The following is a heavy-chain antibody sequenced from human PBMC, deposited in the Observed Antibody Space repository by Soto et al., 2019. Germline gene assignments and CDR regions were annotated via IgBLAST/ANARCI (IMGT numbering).Heavy chain of an antibody. CDR1: GYTFTSYG. CDR3: SRATRLGSNWFDP. CDR2: ISAYNGNT. D-gene: IGHD3-10*01. V-gene: IGHV1-18*01. Sequence: AAVKLSCKASGYTFTSYGISWVRQAPGQGLEWMGWISAYNGNTNYAQKLQGRVTMTTDTSTSTAYMELRSLRSDDTAVYYCSRATRLGSNWFDPWGQGTLVIVSS. J-gene: IGHJ5*02.